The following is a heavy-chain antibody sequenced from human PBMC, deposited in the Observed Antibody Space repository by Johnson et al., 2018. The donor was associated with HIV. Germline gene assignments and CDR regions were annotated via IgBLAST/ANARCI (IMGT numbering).Heavy chain of an antibody. CDR1: GFTFSDYY. Sequence: QVPLVESGGGLVKPGGSLRLSCAASGFTFSDYYMSWIRQAPGKGLDWVSYISSTGTTIYYADSVKGRFTISRDNAMKSLYLQINSLRAEDTAVYYCARNRPVSYGYRGAFDFWGQGTMVTVSS. D-gene: IGHD5-18*01. J-gene: IGHJ3*01. CDR3: ARNRPVSYGYRGAFDF. V-gene: IGHV3-11*04. CDR2: ISSTGTTI.